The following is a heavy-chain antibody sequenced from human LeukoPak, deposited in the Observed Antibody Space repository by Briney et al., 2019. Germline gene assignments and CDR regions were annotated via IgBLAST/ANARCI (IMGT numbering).Heavy chain of an antibody. CDR3: ARELIAQSWFDP. CDR1: GGSISSYY. Sequence: SETLSLTCTVSGGSISSYYWSWIRQPPGKGLEWIGYIYYSGSTNYNPSLKSRVTISVDTSKNQFSLKLSSVTAVDTAVYYCARELIAQSWFDPWGQGTLVTVSS. J-gene: IGHJ5*02. CDR2: IYYSGST. V-gene: IGHV4-59*01.